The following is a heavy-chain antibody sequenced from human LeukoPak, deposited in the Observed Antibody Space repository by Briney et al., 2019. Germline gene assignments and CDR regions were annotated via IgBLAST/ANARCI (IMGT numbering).Heavy chain of an antibody. Sequence: PGGSLRLSCAASGFTFVSYAMTWVRQAPGKGLEWVSAINGGGDTTYYADSVKGRFTISRDKSKNMMYLQMNSLRAEDTAVYYCAKGIYTSGWRYFDYWGHGTLVTVSS. V-gene: IGHV3-23*01. J-gene: IGHJ4*01. CDR3: AKGIYTSGWRYFDY. CDR2: INGGGDTT. D-gene: IGHD6-19*01. CDR1: GFTFVSYA.